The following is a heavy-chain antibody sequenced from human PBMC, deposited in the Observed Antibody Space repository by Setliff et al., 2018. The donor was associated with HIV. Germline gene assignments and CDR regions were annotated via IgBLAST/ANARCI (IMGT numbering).Heavy chain of an antibody. CDR3: AREGEGSDWSRLDY. CDR2: INGGTGKT. V-gene: IGHV1-3*01. Sequence: ASVKVSCKASGYGFTYSGMHWMCQAPGQRPEWMGCINGGTGKTEYSQKFQSRVSITRDTSASTDYLELSNWGSEDTAVYYCAREGEGSDWSRLDYWGQGTPVTVSS. D-gene: IGHD3-9*01. J-gene: IGHJ4*02. CDR1: GYGFTYSG.